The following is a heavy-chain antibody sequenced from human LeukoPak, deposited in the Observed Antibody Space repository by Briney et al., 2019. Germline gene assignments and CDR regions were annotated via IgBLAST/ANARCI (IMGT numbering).Heavy chain of an antibody. J-gene: IGHJ4*02. CDR1: GFTFSSYE. CDR2: ISSSGSTK. V-gene: IGHV3-48*03. D-gene: IGHD2-8*01. CDR3: ARLGRCTQAWSYGI. Sequence: GGSLRLSCAASGFTFSSYEMNWVRQAPGKGLEWVSYISSSGSTKYYADSVKGRFTISRDNAKNSLYLQMNNLRVEDTAVYYCARLGRCTQAWSYGIWGRGTLVTVSS.